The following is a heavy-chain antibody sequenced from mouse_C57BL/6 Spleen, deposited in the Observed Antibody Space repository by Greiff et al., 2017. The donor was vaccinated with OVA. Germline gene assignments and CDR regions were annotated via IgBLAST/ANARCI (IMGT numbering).Heavy chain of an antibody. V-gene: IGHV1-69*01. CDR3: ARGRGNSSGSYAMDY. D-gene: IGHD3-2*02. J-gene: IGHJ4*01. CDR2: IDPSDSYT. Sequence: QVQLKQPGAELVMPGASVKLSCKASGYTFTSYWMHWVKQRPGQGLEWIGEIDPSDSYTNYNQKFKGKSTLTVDKSSSTAYMQLSSLTSEDSAVYYCARGRGNSSGSYAMDYWGQGTSVTVSS. CDR1: GYTFTSYW.